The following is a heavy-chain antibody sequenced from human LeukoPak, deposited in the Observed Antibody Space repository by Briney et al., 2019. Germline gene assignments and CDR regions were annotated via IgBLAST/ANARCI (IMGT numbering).Heavy chain of an antibody. V-gene: IGHV3-30*02. D-gene: IGHD3-9*01. CDR1: GFTFSSYG. CDR3: AKDRGAYYDILTGYYKGYYFDY. J-gene: IGHJ4*02. Sequence: GGSLRLSCAASGFTFSSYGMHWVRQAPGKGLEWVAFIRYDGGNKYYADSVKGRFTISRDNSKNTLYLQMNSLRAEDTAVYYCAKDRGAYYDILTGYYKGYYFDYWGQGTLVTVSS. CDR2: IRYDGGNK.